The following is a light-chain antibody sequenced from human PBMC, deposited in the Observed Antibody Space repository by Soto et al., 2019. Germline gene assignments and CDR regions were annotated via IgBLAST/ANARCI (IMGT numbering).Light chain of an antibody. Sequence: QSVLTQPHSAPGTPGQRVTISCSGSSSNIGSNSVHWFQQVPGTAPKPLIYSSNQRPSGVPERFSGSKSGTSASLAISGLQSEDEADYYCAAWDDSLNGHVFGAGTKVTVL. CDR3: AAWDDSLNGHV. J-gene: IGLJ1*01. CDR2: SSN. CDR1: SSNIGSNS. V-gene: IGLV1-44*01.